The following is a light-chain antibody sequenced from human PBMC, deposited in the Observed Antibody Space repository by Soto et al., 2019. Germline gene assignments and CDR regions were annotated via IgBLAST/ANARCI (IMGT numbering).Light chain of an antibody. CDR3: QSYDSSLRGV. CDR1: SSNIGAGYD. CDR2: GNS. J-gene: IGLJ2*01. V-gene: IGLV1-40*01. Sequence: QSVLTQPPSVSGAPGQRVTISCTGSSSNIGAGYDVYWFQQSPGTAPKLLIYGNSNRPSGVPDRFSGSKSGTSASLAITGLQAEDEADYYCQSYDSSLRGVFGGGTKLTVL.